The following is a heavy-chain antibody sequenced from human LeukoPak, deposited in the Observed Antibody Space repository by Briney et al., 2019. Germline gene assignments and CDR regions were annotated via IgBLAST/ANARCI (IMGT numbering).Heavy chain of an antibody. CDR1: GYTFTDYY. CDR3: ARVLYYDFWSGSDAFDI. J-gene: IGHJ3*02. CDR2: INPNSGGT. V-gene: IGHV1-2*02. Sequence: ASVKVSCKASGYTFTDYYMHWVRQAPGQGLEWMGWINPNSGGTNYAQKFQGRVTMTRDTSISTAYMELSRLRSDDTAVYYCARVLYYDFWSGSDAFDIWGQGTMVTVSS. D-gene: IGHD3-3*01.